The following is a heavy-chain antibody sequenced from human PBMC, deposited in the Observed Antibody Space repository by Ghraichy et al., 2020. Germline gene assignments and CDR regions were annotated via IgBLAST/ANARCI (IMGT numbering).Heavy chain of an antibody. J-gene: IGHJ4*02. D-gene: IGHD6-13*01. CDR3: ASLTGTGTGHFDY. Sequence: SETLSLTCTVSGGSISSYYWSWIRQPPGKGLEWIGYVYYSGSTNYNPSVKSRVTISLDTSKKQFSLKLSSVTAADTAVYYCASLTGTGTGHFDYWGQGTPVSVYS. CDR1: GGSISSYY. V-gene: IGHV4-59*01. CDR2: VYYSGST.